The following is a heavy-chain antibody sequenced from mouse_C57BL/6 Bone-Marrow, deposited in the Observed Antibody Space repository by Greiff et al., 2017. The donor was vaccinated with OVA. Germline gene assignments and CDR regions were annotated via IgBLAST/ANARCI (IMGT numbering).Heavy chain of an antibody. V-gene: IGHV1-18*01. CDR1: GYTFTDYN. Sequence: VQLKESGPELVKPGASVKIPCKASGYTFTDYNMDWVKQSHGKSLEWIGDINPNNGGTIYNQKFKGQATLTLDKSSSTAYMELRSLTSEDTAVYYCARPRITTGAMDYWGQGTSVTVSS. D-gene: IGHD1-1*01. CDR2: INPNNGGT. CDR3: ARPRITTGAMDY. J-gene: IGHJ4*01.